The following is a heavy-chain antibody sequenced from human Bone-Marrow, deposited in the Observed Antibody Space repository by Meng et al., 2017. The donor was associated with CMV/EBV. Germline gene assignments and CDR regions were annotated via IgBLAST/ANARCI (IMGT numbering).Heavy chain of an antibody. CDR1: YTFTSYA. CDR2: INAGNGNT. J-gene: IGHJ4*02. Sequence: YTFTSYAVHWVRQAPGQRLEWMGWINAGNGNTKYSQKFQGRVTITRDTSASTAYMELSSLRSEDTAVYYCARKGYYYDSSGYSFDYWGQGTLVTVSS. D-gene: IGHD3-22*01. CDR3: ARKGYYYDSSGYSFDY. V-gene: IGHV1-3*01.